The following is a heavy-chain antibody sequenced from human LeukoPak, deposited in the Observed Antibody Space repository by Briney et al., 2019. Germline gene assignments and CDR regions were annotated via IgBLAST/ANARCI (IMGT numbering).Heavy chain of an antibody. Sequence: PSETLSLTCTVSGGPISSYYWSWIRQPPGKGLEWIGYIYYSGSTNYNPSLKSRVTISVDTSKNQFSLKLSSVTAADTAVYYCARGGRDGYNYFDYWGQGTLVTVSS. CDR2: IYYSGST. CDR3: ARGGRDGYNYFDY. CDR1: GGPISSYY. D-gene: IGHD5-24*01. V-gene: IGHV4-59*08. J-gene: IGHJ4*02.